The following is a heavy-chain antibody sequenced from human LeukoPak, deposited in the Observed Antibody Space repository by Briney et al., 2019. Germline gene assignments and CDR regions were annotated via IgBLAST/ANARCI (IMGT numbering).Heavy chain of an antibody. CDR1: GFTFSSYA. Sequence: HPGGSLRLSCEASGFTFSSYAMNWVRQTPGKGLEWVSGIIGGGDNTFYADSVKGRFTISRDNSKNTLYLQMNSLRAEDTAVYYCATRKGCSSTICYGLDYWGQGTLVTVSS. D-gene: IGHD2-2*01. CDR3: ATRKGCSSTICYGLDY. V-gene: IGHV3-23*01. J-gene: IGHJ4*02. CDR2: IIGGGDNT.